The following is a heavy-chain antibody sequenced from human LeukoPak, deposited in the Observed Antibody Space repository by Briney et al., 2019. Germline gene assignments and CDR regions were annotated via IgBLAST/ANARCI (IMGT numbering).Heavy chain of an antibody. CDR2: IRYDGSNK. CDR1: GFTFSSYG. V-gene: IGHV3-30*02. CDR3: AKGFKNYDILTGSQDY. J-gene: IGHJ4*02. D-gene: IGHD3-9*01. Sequence: GGSLRLSCAASGFTFSSYGMHWVRQAPGKGLEWVAFIRYDGSNKYYADSVKGRFTISRGNSKNTLYLQMNSLRAEDTAVYYCAKGFKNYDILTGSQDYWGQGTLVTVSS.